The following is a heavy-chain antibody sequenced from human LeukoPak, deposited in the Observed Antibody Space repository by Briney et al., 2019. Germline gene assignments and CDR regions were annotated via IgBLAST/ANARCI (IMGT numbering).Heavy chain of an antibody. CDR1: GFTFSDYY. CDR3: ARPLQGSYAMDV. V-gene: IGHV3-11*06. Sequence: PGGSLRLSCAASGFTFSDYYMSWIRQAPGKGLEWVSYISSSSNYIRYADSMKGRVTISRDNAKNSLYLQMDSLRVDDTAVYYCARPLQGSYAMDVWGLGTTVIVSS. CDR2: ISSSSNYI. J-gene: IGHJ6*02.